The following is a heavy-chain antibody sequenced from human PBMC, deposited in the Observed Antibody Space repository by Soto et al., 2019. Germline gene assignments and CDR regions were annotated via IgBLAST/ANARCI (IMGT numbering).Heavy chain of an antibody. J-gene: IGHJ4*02. D-gene: IGHD3-22*01. CDR3: AKDPIVVAPPRLFDS. V-gene: IGHV3-23*01. Sequence: GGSLRLSCAASVFTFSIYAMSWVRQAPGKGLEWVSALSGSGGSTYYADSVKGRFTISRDNSKNTLYLQMNSLRAEDTAVYYCAKDPIVVAPPRLFDSWGQGTLVTVSS. CDR2: LSGSGGST. CDR1: VFTFSIYA.